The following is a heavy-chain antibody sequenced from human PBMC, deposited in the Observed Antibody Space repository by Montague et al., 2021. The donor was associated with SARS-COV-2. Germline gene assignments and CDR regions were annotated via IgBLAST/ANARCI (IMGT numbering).Heavy chain of an antibody. V-gene: IGHV4-61*08. CDR3: ARACNGNGYYFEV. D-gene: IGHD3-3*01. CDR1: GGSFSSGDSY. J-gene: IGHJ4*03. CDR2: FNYSGSA. Sequence: SETLSLTCSVSGGSFSSGDSYWSWLRQAPGKGLEWIGYFNYSGSANYNPSLRSRVTISADTSKNQFSLKLSSVTAADTAVYYCARACNGNGYYFEVWGQGTLVTVSS.